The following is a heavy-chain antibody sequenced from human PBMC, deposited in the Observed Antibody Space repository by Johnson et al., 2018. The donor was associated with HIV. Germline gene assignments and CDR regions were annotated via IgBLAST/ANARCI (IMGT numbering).Heavy chain of an antibody. V-gene: IGHV3-7*01. J-gene: IGHJ3*02. CDR3: ASYSSTDAFDI. CDR1: GSTFSDYY. Sequence: VQLVESGGDLVKAGGSLRLSCAASGSTFSDYYMSWIRQAPGKGLEWVANINEDGSNKFYVDSVKGRFTISRDNAKNSLYLQMNSLRAEDTAVYYCASYSSTDAFDIWGQGTMVTVSS. D-gene: IGHD6-13*01. CDR2: INEDGSNK.